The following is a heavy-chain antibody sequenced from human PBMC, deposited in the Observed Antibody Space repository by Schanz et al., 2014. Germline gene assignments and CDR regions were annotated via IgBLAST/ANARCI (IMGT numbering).Heavy chain of an antibody. CDR2: LSGSGGST. V-gene: IGHV3-23*01. D-gene: IGHD3-9*01. CDR1: GFTFSSYA. Sequence: EVQLLESGGGLVQPGGSLRLSCAASGFTFSSYAMSWVRQAPGKGLEWVSALSGSGGSTYYAGSVKGRFTISRDNSKNTLYLQMNSLRAEATAVYYCAKQIHYDILTVTRNWGQGTLVTVSS. CDR3: AKQIHYDILTVTRN. J-gene: IGHJ4*02.